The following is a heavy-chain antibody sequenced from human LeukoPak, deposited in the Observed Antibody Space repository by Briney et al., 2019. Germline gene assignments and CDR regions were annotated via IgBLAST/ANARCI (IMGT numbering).Heavy chain of an antibody. CDR2: IYHSGST. D-gene: IGHD3-9*01. J-gene: IGHJ5*02. V-gene: IGHV4-38-2*02. CDR3: ARDCVSDYDILIGYHLGGDWFDP. Sequence: PSETLSLTCAVSGYSISSGYYWGWIRQPPGKGLEWIGSIYHSGSTYYNPSLKSRVTISVDTSKNQFSLKLSSVTAADTAVYYCARDCVSDYDILIGYHLGGDWFDPWGQGTLVTVSS. CDR1: GYSISSGYY.